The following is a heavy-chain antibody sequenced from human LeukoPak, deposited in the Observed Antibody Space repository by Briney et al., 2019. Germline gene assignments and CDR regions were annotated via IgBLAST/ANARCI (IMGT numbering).Heavy chain of an antibody. CDR2: INSDGSGT. CDR1: GFTFSSPV. CDR3: TKGGRSTGPFAP. Sequence: GGSLRLSCAASGFTFSSPVLSWVRLAPGKGLEWVSTINSDGSGTYYADSVKGRFTISRDNSKNTLHLQMSSLRVDDTAEYFCTKGGRSTGPFAPWGQGTLVTVSS. D-gene: IGHD1-14*01. J-gene: IGHJ5*02. V-gene: IGHV3-23*01.